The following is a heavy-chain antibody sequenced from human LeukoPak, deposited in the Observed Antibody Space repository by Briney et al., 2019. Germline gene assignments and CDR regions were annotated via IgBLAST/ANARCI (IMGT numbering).Heavy chain of an antibody. CDR2: ISYDGRNK. V-gene: IGHV3-30*04. CDR3: ARGSPLEMATTYDFDY. D-gene: IGHD5-24*01. J-gene: IGHJ4*02. CDR1: GGTFSSYA. Sequence: PGESLSLSCTASGGTFSSYAMHWVRQAPGKGLEWVAFISYDGRNKYYAHSANGRFTISKDNSKNTLYLQMNSLRAEDTAVYYCARGSPLEMATTYDFDYWGRGTLVTVSS.